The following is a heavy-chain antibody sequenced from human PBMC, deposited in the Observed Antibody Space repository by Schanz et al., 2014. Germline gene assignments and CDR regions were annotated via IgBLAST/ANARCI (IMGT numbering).Heavy chain of an antibody. J-gene: IGHJ4*02. CDR3: ARGGADSAMAHEY. D-gene: IGHD5-18*01. Sequence: DVQLVESGGGLVQSGGSLRLSCAASGLTLSDYWMHWVRQAPGKGLEWVSRLNFDETYTSYADSVKGRFTISRDNAKNTVYLQMTSLRVEDTAVYYCARGGADSAMAHEYWGRGTLVTVSS. CDR1: GLTLSDYW. CDR2: LNFDETYT. V-gene: IGHV3-74*02.